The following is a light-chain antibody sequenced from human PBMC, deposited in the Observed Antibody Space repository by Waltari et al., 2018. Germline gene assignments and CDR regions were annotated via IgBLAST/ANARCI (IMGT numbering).Light chain of an antibody. CDR1: SSDLGGYHF. CDR2: YVT. Sequence: QSALTQPPSASGSPRQSVTTPCTGPSSDLGGYHFFTWYQQHPAKAPKLMIYYVTKRPSGVPDRFSGAKSGNTAYLTVSGLQAEDEADYYCNSYAGTNTMVFGGGTKLTVL. CDR3: NSYAGTNTMV. J-gene: IGLJ2*01. V-gene: IGLV2-8*01.